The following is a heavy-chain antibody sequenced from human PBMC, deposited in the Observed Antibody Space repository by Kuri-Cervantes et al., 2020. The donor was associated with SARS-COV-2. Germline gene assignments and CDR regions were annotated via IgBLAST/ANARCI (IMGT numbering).Heavy chain of an antibody. V-gene: IGHV4-59*05. Sequence: GSLRLSCTVSGGSISSYYWSWIRQPPGKGLEWIGSIYYSGSTYYNPSLKSRVTISVDTPKNQFSLKLSSVTAADTAVYYCAILDFWSGFAWGQGTLVTVSS. CDR3: AILDFWSGFA. CDR2: IYYSGST. CDR1: GGSISSYY. J-gene: IGHJ5*02. D-gene: IGHD3-3*01.